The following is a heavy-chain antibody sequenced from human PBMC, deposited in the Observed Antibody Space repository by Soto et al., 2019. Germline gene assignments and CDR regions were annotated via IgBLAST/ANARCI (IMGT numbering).Heavy chain of an antibody. J-gene: IGHJ1*01. V-gene: IGHV3-33*01. CDR3: ARAHPSRPPPDPAEYFQH. CDR1: VFTFSSYG. CDR2: IWYDGSNK. Sequence: PGWSLRLSCSASVFTFSSYGMHWFRQAPGKGLEWVAVIWYDGSNKYYADSVKGRFTISRDNSKNTLYLQMNSLRAEDTAVYYCARAHPSRPPPDPAEYFQHWGQGTLVTVSS.